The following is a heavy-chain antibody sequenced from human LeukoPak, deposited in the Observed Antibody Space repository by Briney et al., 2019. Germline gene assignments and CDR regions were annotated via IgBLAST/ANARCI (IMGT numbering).Heavy chain of an antibody. D-gene: IGHD3-10*01. CDR3: ARSHYASGTLDY. CDR1: GFTFSDYY. CDR2: ISSSDNTI. J-gene: IGHJ4*02. Sequence: PGGSLRPSCAASGFTFSDYYMSWVRQAPGKGLEWVSYISSSDNTIYYADSVKGRFTISRDNAKNSLYLQMNSLRAEDTAVYYCARSHYASGTLDYWGQGTLVTVSS. V-gene: IGHV3-11*04.